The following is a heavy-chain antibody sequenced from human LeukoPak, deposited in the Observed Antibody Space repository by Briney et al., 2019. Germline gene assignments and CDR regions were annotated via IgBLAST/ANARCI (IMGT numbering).Heavy chain of an antibody. CDR1: GYSFTSYW. V-gene: IGHV5-51*01. J-gene: IGHJ5*02. CDR2: IYPGDSDT. Sequence: GESLKISCKGSGYSFTSYWIGWVRQMPGKGLEWMGIIYPGDSDTRYSPSFQGQVTISADKSISTAYLQWSSLKASDTAMYYCARAPLDMVRGANWFDPWDQGTLVTVSS. D-gene: IGHD3-10*01. CDR3: ARAPLDMVRGANWFDP.